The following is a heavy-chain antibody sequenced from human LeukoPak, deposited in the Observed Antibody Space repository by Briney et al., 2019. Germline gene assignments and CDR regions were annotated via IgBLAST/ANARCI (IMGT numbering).Heavy chain of an antibody. V-gene: IGHV3-23*01. CDR2: ISGSGGRT. Sequence: GGSLRLSCAASGFTFSSDAMSWGRQAPGKGLEWVSAISGSGGRTYYADSVKGRVTISRDNSKNTLYLQMNSLRAEDTAVYYCAKDRLPMVRGVTTIFDYWGQGTLVTVSS. CDR3: AKDRLPMVRGVTTIFDY. D-gene: IGHD3-10*01. J-gene: IGHJ4*02. CDR1: GFTFSSDA.